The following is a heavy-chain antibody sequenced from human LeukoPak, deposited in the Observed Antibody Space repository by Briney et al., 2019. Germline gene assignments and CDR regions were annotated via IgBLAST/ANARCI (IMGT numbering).Heavy chain of an antibody. CDR1: GYTFTNYG. CDR3: AREGYCSGGSCYPGVPDY. V-gene: IGHV1-18*01. CDR2: ISAHNGNT. D-gene: IGHD2-15*01. Sequence: ASVKVSCKASGYTFTNYGISWVRQAPGQGLEYMGWISAHNGNTNYAQKLQDRVTMTTDTSTGTAYMELKSLRSGDTAVYYCAREGYCSGGSCYPGVPDYWGQGTLVTVSS. J-gene: IGHJ4*02.